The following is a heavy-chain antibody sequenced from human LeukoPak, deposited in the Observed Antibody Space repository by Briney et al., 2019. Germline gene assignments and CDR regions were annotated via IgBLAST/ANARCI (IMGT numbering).Heavy chain of an antibody. V-gene: IGHV4-59*08. CDR1: GGSISSYY. CDR2: IYYSGST. D-gene: IGHD3-10*01. CDR3: ARLRHSGYAFDI. J-gene: IGHJ3*02. Sequence: SETLSLTCTVSGGSISSYYWSWIRQPPGKGLEWIGYIYYSGSTNYNPSLKSRVTISVDTSKNQFSLKLSSVTAADTAVYYCARLRHSGYAFDIWGQGTMVTVSS.